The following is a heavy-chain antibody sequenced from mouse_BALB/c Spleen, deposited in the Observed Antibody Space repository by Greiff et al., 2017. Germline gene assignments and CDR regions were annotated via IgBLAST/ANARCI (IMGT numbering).Heavy chain of an antibody. CDR3: ARGITTVVARDY. CDR2: IYPGDGDT. J-gene: IGHJ2*01. Sequence: VKLMESGAELVRPGSSVKISCKASGYAFSSYWMNWVKQRPGQGLEWIGQIYPGDGDTNYNGKFKGKATLTADKSSSTAYMQLSSLTSEDSAVYFCARGITTVVARDYWGQGTTLTVSS. CDR1: GYAFSSYW. V-gene: IGHV1-80*01. D-gene: IGHD1-1*01.